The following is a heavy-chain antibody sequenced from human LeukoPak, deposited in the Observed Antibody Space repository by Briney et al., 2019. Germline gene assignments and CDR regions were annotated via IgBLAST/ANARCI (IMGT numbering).Heavy chain of an antibody. CDR2: ISGSGGST. Sequence: GGSLRLSCAASGFTFSSYAMSWVRQAPGKGLEWVSAISGSGGSTYYADSVKGRLTISRDNSKNTLYLQMNSLRAEDTAVYYCAKGGGLVATILVSNAFDIWGQGTMVTVSS. J-gene: IGHJ3*02. D-gene: IGHD5-12*01. CDR1: GFTFSSYA. CDR3: AKGGGLVATILVSNAFDI. V-gene: IGHV3-23*01.